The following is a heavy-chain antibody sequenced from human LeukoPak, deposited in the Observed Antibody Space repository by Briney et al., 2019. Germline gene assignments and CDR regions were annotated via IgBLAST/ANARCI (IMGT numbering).Heavy chain of an antibody. CDR2: ISYDGSNK. CDR3: ARDLTGDYFDY. CDR1: GFTFDDYA. J-gene: IGHJ4*02. D-gene: IGHD7-27*01. V-gene: IGHV3-30-3*01. Sequence: PGGSLRLSCAASGFTFDDYAMHWVRQAPGKGLEWVAVISYDGSNKYYADSVKGRFTISRDNSKNTLYLQMNSLRAEDTAVYYCARDLTGDYFDYWGQGTLVTVSS.